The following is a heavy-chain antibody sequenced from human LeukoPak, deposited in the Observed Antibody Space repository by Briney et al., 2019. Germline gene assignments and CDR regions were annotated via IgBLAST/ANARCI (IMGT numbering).Heavy chain of an antibody. CDR2: IYYSGST. Sequence: SETLSLTCTVSGGSISSSSYYWGWIRQPPGKGLEWVGSIYYSGSTYYNPSLKSRVTISVDTSKNQFSLKLSSVTAADTAVYYCARTGRMIVVAIFDYWGQGTLVTVSS. CDR1: GGSISSSSYY. CDR3: ARTGRMIVVAIFDY. V-gene: IGHV4-39*01. D-gene: IGHD3-22*01. J-gene: IGHJ4*02.